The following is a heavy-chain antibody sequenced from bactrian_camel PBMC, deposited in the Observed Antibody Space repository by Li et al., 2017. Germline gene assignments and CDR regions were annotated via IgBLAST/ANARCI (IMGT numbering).Heavy chain of an antibody. CDR2: IIWNGETT. CDR1: GFTFGSHD. CDR3: AADFHPFKVGCGFARFEYNY. Sequence: VQLVESGGGLVQPGGSLRLSCAASGFTFGSHDMIWVRQAAGKGLEWVSGIIWNGETTYYPDSVKGRFTISQLDAKNTLYLQMNSLKPEDTAMYYCAADFHPFKVGCGFARFEYNYWGQGTQVTVS. J-gene: IGHJ4*01. D-gene: IGHD5*01. V-gene: IGHV3S40*01.